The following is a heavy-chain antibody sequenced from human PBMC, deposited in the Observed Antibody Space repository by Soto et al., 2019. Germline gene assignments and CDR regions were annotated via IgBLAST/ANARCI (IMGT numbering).Heavy chain of an antibody. CDR1: GYILTDYY. V-gene: IGHV1-18*04. CDR2: VSGYNGDT. CDR3: AKNGQPPYYYYGMDV. D-gene: IGHD2-8*01. Sequence: ASVKVSCKASGYILTDYYMHWVRQAPGQGLEWMGWVSGYNGDTKYAQKVQGRVTMTIDTSTYTAYMELRSLTSDDTAIYYCAKNGQPPYYYYGMDVWGQGTTVTVSS. J-gene: IGHJ6*02.